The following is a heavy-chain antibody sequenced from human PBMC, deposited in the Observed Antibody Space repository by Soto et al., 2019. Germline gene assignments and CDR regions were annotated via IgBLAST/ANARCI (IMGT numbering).Heavy chain of an antibody. CDR3: ARASGSRFFGY. D-gene: IGHD1-26*01. Sequence: GGSLRLSCAASGFTVSSEYMSWVRQAPGKGLEWVSGIYSGGNTYYADSVKGRFTISRDTSKNTLYLQMNSLRADDTAVYYCARASGSRFFGYWGQGTLVTVSS. CDR2: IYSGGNT. V-gene: IGHV3-53*01. CDR1: GFTVSSEY. J-gene: IGHJ4*02.